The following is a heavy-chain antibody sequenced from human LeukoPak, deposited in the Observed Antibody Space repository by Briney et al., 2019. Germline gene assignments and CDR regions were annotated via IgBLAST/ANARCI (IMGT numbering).Heavy chain of an antibody. CDR3: ARGLWFGDENPPYFDY. CDR2: IYTSGST. CDR1: GGSISSGSYY. D-gene: IGHD3-10*01. J-gene: IGHJ4*02. V-gene: IGHV4-61*02. Sequence: SQTLSLTCTVSGGSISSGSYYWSWIRQPAGKGLEWIGRIYTSGSTNYNPSLKSRVTISVDTSKNQFSLKLNSVTAADTAVYYCARGLWFGDENPPYFDYWGQGTLVTVSS.